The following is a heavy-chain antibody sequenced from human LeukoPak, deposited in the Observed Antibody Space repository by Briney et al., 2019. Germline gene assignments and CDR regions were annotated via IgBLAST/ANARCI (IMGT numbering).Heavy chain of an antibody. V-gene: IGHV4-59*01. CDR2: IYYSGST. J-gene: IGHJ4*02. Sequence: PSETLSLTCTVSGGSISSYYWSWIRQSPGKGLEWIGYIYYSGSTNYNPSLKSRVTISVDTSKNQFSLKLSSVTAADTAVYYCARAGSGGGYFDYWGQGTLVTVSS. CDR3: ARAGSGGGYFDY. D-gene: IGHD2-15*01. CDR1: GGSISSYY.